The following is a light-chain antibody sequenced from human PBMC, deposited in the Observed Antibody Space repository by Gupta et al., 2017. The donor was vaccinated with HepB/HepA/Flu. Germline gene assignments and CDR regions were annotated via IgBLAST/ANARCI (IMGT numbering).Light chain of an antibody. CDR2: GNK. J-gene: IGLJ3*02. CDR1: NSNIGRNS. Sequence: QSVLTHPLSASGTPGQRVTISCSGSNSNIGRNSVKWYQQVPGTAPKLLIYGNKERPSGVPDRFSGSKSGTSDSLALTGLQSEDEAADDWSAWADTMNGRWVFGGGTKLTAL. V-gene: IGLV1-44*01. CDR3: SAWADTMNGRWV.